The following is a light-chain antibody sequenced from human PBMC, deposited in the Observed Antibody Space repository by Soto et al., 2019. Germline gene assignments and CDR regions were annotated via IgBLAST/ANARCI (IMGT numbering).Light chain of an antibody. CDR2: AAS. CDR3: LQHYSYLWT. CDR1: QDIGND. J-gene: IGKJ1*01. Sequence: DIQMTQSTSSLSASVGDRVTITCRASQDIGNDLGWYQHKPGNAPRRLIFAASSLQSGVPSRFSGSGSGTEFTLTISSLQPEDFATYYCLQHYSYLWTFGQGTKVDIK. V-gene: IGKV1-17*01.